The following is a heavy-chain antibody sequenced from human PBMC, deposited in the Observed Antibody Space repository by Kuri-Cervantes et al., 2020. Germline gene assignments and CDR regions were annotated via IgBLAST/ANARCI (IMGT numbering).Heavy chain of an antibody. V-gene: IGHV3-11*04. CDR2: ISSSGSTI. CDR3: ARRPPCSGGSCYSGAFDY. D-gene: IGHD2-15*01. CDR1: GFTFSDYY. Sequence: GGSLRLSCAASGFTFSDYYMSWIRQAPGKGLEWVSYISSSGSTIYYADSVKGRFIISRDNYQSSLFLQMNSLRDDDTAVYYCARRPPCSGGSCYSGAFDYWGQGTLVTVSS. J-gene: IGHJ4*02.